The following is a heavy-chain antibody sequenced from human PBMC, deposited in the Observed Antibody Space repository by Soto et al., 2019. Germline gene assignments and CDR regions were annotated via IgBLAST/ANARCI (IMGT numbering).Heavy chain of an antibody. CDR2: ISGRGGST. V-gene: IGHV3-23*01. CDR1: GFTFSSYA. CDR3: ANAYCSSTSCLSNYYYGMDV. J-gene: IGHJ6*02. Sequence: GGSLRLSCAASGFTFSSYAMSWVRQAPGKGLEWVSAISGRGGSTYYADSVKGRFTISRDNSKNTLYLQMNSLRAEDTAVYYCANAYCSSTSCLSNYYYGMDVWGQGTTVTVSS. D-gene: IGHD2-2*01.